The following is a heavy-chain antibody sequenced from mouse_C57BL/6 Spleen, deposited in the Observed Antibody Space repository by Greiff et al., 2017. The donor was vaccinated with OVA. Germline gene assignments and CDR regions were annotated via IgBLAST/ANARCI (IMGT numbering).Heavy chain of an antibody. CDR1: GYTFTDYE. CDR3: TSYYDYDRFAD. CDR2: IDPETGGT. D-gene: IGHD2-4*01. V-gene: IGHV1-15*01. J-gene: IGHJ3*01. Sequence: QVQLQQSGAELVRPGASVTLSCKASGYTFTDYEMHWVKQTPVHGLEWIGAIDPETGGTAYNQKFKGKAILTADNSSSPAYMELRSLTSEDSAVYYCTSYYDYDRFADWGQGTLVTVSA.